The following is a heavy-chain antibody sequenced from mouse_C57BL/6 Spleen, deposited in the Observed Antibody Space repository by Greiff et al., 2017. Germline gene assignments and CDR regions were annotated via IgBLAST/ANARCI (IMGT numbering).Heavy chain of an antibody. CDR3: ARGSYYDYDSYWYFDV. CDR2: IWTGGGT. Sequence: VQLQQSGPGLVAPSQSLSITCTVSGFSLTSYAISWVRQPPGKGLEWLGVIWTGGGTNYNSALKSRLSISKDNSKSQVFLKMNSLQTDDTARYYCARGSYYDYDSYWYFDVWGTGTTVTVSS. D-gene: IGHD2-4*01. V-gene: IGHV2-9-1*01. CDR1: GFSLTSYA. J-gene: IGHJ1*03.